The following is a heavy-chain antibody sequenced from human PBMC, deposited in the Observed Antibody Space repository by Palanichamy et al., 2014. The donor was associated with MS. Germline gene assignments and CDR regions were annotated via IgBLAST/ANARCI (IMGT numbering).Heavy chain of an antibody. V-gene: IGHV3-7*01. CDR2: IKQDGSEK. J-gene: IGHJ4*02. CDR1: GFSFSSYW. D-gene: IGHD1-1*01. CDR3: ARDRAASPTWNDGPLYF. Sequence: QVVEVWGRAWSSRGGPVRLSCAASGFSFSSYWMTWVRQAPGKGLEWVANIKQDGSEKYYVDSVKGRFIISRDNAKNSLYLQMNSLRAEDTAVYFCARDRAASPTWNDGPLYFWGQGTLVTVSS.